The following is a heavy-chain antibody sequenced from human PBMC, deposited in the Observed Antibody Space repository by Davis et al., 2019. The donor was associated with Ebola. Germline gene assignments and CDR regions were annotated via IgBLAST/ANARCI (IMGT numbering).Heavy chain of an antibody. J-gene: IGHJ5*01. CDR2: ISGSGDST. V-gene: IGHV3-23*01. CDR1: GFTFNTYA. Sequence: GESLKISCAASGFTFNTYAMNWVRQAPGKGLEWVSGISGSGDSTYYADSVKGRFTISRDNSRNTLYLQMNSLRAEDTAVYYCARGNLNCFDSWGQGTLVTVSS. CDR3: ARGNLNCFDS. D-gene: IGHD1-14*01.